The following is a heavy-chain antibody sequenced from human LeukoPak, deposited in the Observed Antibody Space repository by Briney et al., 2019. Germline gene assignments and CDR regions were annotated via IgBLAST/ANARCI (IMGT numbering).Heavy chain of an antibody. CDR2: GDYSGGT. CDR1: GGSISSYY. V-gene: IGHV4-59*08. CDR3: ARGKTAHRNDY. D-gene: IGHD3-10*01. J-gene: IGHJ4*02. Sequence: SETLSLTCTVSGGSISSYYWSWIRQPPGKGLEWIAGGDYSGGTYYNPSLESRVAISADMSKNQFSLKLSSVTAADTAVYYCARGKTAHRNDYWGQGTLVTVSS.